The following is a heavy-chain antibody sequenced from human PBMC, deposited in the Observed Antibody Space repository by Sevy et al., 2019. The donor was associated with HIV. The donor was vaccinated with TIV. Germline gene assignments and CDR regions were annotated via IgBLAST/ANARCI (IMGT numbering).Heavy chain of an antibody. J-gene: IGHJ4*02. Sequence: ASVKVSCKASGYTFTGYYMHWVRQAPGQGLGWMGWINPDSGGPNYAPKFQGRVTLTRDTSISTAYMELSRLKSDDTAVYYCVRDDRDGYFDYWGQGTLVTASS. V-gene: IGHV1-2*02. CDR2: INPDSGGP. CDR1: GYTFTGYY. CDR3: VRDDRDGYFDY.